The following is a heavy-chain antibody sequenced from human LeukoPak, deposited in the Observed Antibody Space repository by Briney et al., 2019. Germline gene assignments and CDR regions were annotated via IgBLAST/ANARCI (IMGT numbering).Heavy chain of an antibody. V-gene: IGHV4-59*01. J-gene: IGHJ4*02. CDR2: IYYSGST. Sequence: PSETLSLTCTVSGGSISSYYWSWIRQPPGKGLEWIGYIYYSGSTNYNPSLKSRVTISVDTSKNQFSLKLSSVTAADTAVYYCARDNWNLHYFDYWDQGTLVTVSS. D-gene: IGHD1-20*01. CDR1: GGSISSYY. CDR3: ARDNWNLHYFDY.